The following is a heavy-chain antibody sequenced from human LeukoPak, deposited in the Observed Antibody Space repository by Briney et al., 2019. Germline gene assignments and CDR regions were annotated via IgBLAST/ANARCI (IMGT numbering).Heavy chain of an antibody. Sequence: GGSLRLSCAAPGFTFSSYAMSWVRQAPGKGLEWVSAISGSGGSTYYADSVKGRFTISRDNSKNTLYLQIKSLRAEATAVYYCAKERGELLDYFDYWGQGTLVTVSS. D-gene: IGHD1-26*01. CDR1: GFTFSSYA. J-gene: IGHJ4*02. CDR2: ISGSGGST. CDR3: AKERGELLDYFDY. V-gene: IGHV3-23*01.